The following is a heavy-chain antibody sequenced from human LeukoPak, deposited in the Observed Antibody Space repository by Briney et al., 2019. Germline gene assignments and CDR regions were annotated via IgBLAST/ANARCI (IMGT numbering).Heavy chain of an antibody. CDR2: INQSGST. Sequence: SETLSLTCDVSGGSVTSTNWWTWVRQPLGKGLEWIGEINQSGSTNYNPSVKSRVTISMDTSKNQFSLKLTSVTAADTAVYYCARGPRGATPYDYWGQGTLVTVSS. J-gene: IGHJ4*02. V-gene: IGHV4-4*02. D-gene: IGHD1-26*01. CDR1: GGSVTSTNW. CDR3: ARGPRGATPYDY.